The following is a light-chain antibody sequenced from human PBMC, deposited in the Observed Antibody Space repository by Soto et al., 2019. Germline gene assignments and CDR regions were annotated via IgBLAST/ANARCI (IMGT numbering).Light chain of an antibody. CDR3: HQRRDWPRT. CDR2: DVS. J-gene: IGKJ1*01. CDR1: QCVSTY. Sequence: EIVLTQSPATLSLSPGERATLSCRASQCVSTYLVWYQQKPGQAPRLLIHDVSNRATGVPARFSGSGSGTDFTLTISGLEPEDIAVYYCHQRRDWPRTFGQGTKVEIK. V-gene: IGKV3-11*01.